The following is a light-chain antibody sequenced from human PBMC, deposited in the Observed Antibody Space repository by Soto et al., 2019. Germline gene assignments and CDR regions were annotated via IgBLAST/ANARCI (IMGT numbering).Light chain of an antibody. V-gene: IGKV1-5*01. CDR3: QQYNSFPWT. Sequence: DIQMTQSPSTLSASVGDRVTITCRASQSISNWLAWTQQKPGKAPKLLIYDGSSLESGIPARFSGSGSGTAFTLTISSMQPADFATYYCQQYNSFPWTFRQGTKVEIK. J-gene: IGKJ1*01. CDR1: QSISNW. CDR2: DGS.